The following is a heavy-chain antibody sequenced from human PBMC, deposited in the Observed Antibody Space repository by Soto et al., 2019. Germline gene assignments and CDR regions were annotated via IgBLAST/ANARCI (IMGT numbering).Heavy chain of an antibody. J-gene: IGHJ4*02. CDR3: ARFVDTAMVLNY. CDR1: GFSFSSYS. CDR2: ISSSSTAI. D-gene: IGHD5-18*01. V-gene: IGHV3-21*01. Sequence: GGSLRLSCVGSGFSFSSYSMNWVRQAPGKGLEWVSSISSSSTAIFYGDSVKGRFIISRDNAENSLYLQMNSLGDEDTAVYYCARFVDTAMVLNYWGQGTLVTVSS.